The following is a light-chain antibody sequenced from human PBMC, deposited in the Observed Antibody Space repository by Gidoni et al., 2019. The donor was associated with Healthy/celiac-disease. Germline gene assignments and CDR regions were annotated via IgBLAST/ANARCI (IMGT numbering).Light chain of an antibody. J-gene: IGKJ4*01. V-gene: IGKV3-15*01. CDR2: GAS. CDR3: QQYNNWPPVT. Sequence: EIVMTQSPATLSVSPGERATLSCRASQSVSSNLACYQQKPGQAPRLLIYGASTRATGLPARFSGSWSGTEFTLTISSLQSEDFAVYYCQQYNNWPPVTFGGGTKVEIK. CDR1: QSVSSN.